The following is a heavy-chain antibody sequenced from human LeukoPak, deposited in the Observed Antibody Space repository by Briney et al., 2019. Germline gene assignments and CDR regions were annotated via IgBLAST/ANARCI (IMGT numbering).Heavy chain of an antibody. CDR3: ARDHPYILTGPGFMDV. CDR2: IYTGGST. CDR1: EFIVSSNY. J-gene: IGHJ6*04. D-gene: IGHD3-9*01. V-gene: IGHV3-53*01. Sequence: GGSLRLSCAASEFIVSSNYVSWVRQAPGKGLEWVSVIYTGGSTYYADSVKGRFTISRDNSKNTLYLQMNSLRADDTAVYYCARDHPYILTGPGFMDVWGKGTSVTVSS.